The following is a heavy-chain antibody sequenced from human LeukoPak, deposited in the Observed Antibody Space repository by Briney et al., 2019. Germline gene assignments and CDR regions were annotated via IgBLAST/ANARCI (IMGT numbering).Heavy chain of an antibody. CDR3: AILTGYYGKAY. CDR2: INHSGST. CDR1: GGSFSGYY. Sequence: PSETLSLTCAVYGGSFSGYYWSWIRQPPGKGLEWIGEINHSGSTNYNPSLKSRVTISVDTSKNQFSLKLSSVTAADTAVYYCAILTGYYGKAYWGQGTLVTVSS. D-gene: IGHD3-9*01. J-gene: IGHJ4*02. V-gene: IGHV4-34*01.